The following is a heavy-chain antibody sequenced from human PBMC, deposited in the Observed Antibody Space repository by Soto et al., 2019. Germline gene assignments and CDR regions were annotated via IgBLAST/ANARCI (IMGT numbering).Heavy chain of an antibody. CDR3: AKRITMVRGVYYYYGMDV. D-gene: IGHD3-10*01. CDR2: ISGSGGST. V-gene: IGHV3-23*01. J-gene: IGHJ6*02. CDR1: GFTFSSYA. Sequence: GGSLRLSCAASGFTFSSYAMSWVRQAPGKGLEWVSAISGSGGSTYYADSVKGRFTISRDNSKNTLYLQMNSLRAEDTAVYYCAKRITMVRGVYYYYGMDVWGQGTTVTVSS.